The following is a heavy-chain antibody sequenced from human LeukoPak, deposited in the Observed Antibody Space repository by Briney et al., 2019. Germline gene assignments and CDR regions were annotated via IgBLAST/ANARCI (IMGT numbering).Heavy chain of an antibody. Sequence: SVKVSCKASGGTFSSYAISWVRQAPGEGLEWMGRIIPIFGTANYAQKFQGRVTITTDESTSTAYMELSSLRSEDTAVYYCARETINSSYSYIDVWGKGTTVTVSS. CDR2: IIPIFGTA. CDR1: GGTFSSYA. CDR3: ARETINSSYSYIDV. V-gene: IGHV1-69*05. J-gene: IGHJ6*03. D-gene: IGHD6-6*01.